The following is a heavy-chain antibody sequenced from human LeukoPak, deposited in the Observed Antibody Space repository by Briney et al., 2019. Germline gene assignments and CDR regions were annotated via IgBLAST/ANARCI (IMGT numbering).Heavy chain of an antibody. CDR2: INHSGST. CDR1: GGSFSGYY. D-gene: IGHD4/OR15-4a*01. J-gene: IGHJ5*02. Sequence: PSETLSLTCAVYGGSFSGYYWSWIRQPPGKGLEWIGEINHSGSTNYNPSLKSRVTVSVDTSKNQFSLKLSSVTAADTAVYYCARDYGTLNWFDPWGQGTLVTVSS. V-gene: IGHV4-34*01. CDR3: ARDYGTLNWFDP.